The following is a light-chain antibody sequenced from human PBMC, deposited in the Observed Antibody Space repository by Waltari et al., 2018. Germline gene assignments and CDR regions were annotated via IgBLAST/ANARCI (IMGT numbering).Light chain of an antibody. Sequence: DIVMTQSPDSLAVSLGERATINCKSSQNVFYSSTNKNYLAWYQQKPGQPPKLLIYWASTRESGVPDRFSGSGSGTDFTLTISSLQAEDVAVYYCQQYYGTPLTFGGGTKVEI. CDR2: WAS. CDR1: QNVFYSSTNKNY. CDR3: QQYYGTPLT. J-gene: IGKJ4*01. V-gene: IGKV4-1*01.